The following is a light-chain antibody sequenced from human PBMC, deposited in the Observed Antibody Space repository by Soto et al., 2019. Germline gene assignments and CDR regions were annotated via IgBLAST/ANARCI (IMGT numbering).Light chain of an antibody. J-gene: IGLJ1*01. Sequence: QSVLTQPASVSGSPGQSITITCTGTSSDVGGYKYVSWYQQHPGKAPKLLIYVVSNRPSGVSNRFSGSKAGNTASLTISGLRAEDEADYYCSSYTTTSTYLFGTGTKVTLL. CDR3: SSYTTTSTYL. V-gene: IGLV2-14*01. CDR2: VVS. CDR1: SSDVGGYKY.